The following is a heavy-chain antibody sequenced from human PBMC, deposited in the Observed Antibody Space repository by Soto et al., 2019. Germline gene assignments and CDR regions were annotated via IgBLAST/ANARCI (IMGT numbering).Heavy chain of an antibody. CDR3: ARGLRDYFDY. V-gene: IGHV4-30-4*01. CDR2: IYYSGRT. Sequence: SQTLSLTGTVSGGSISSGDYYWSWIRQPPGKGLEWIGYIYYSGRTYYNPSLKSRVTISVDTSKSQFSLKLSSVTAADTAVYSCARGLRDYFDYWGQGSLVTVSS. CDR1: GGSISSGDYY. D-gene: IGHD3-16*01. J-gene: IGHJ4*01.